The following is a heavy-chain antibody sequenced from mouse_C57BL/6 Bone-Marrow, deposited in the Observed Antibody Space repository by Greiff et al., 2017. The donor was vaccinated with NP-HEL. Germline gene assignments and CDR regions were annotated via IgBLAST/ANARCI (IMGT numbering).Heavy chain of an antibody. Sequence: DVHLVESGGGLVKPGGSLKLSCAASGFTFSDYGMHWVRQAPEKGLEWVAYLSSGSSTIYYADTVKGRFTISRDNAKNTLVLQMTSLRSEDTAMYYCARGSSGYGWFAYWGQGTLVTVSA. CDR1: GFTFSDYG. V-gene: IGHV5-17*01. CDR3: ARGSSGYGWFAY. CDR2: LSSGSSTI. J-gene: IGHJ3*01. D-gene: IGHD3-2*02.